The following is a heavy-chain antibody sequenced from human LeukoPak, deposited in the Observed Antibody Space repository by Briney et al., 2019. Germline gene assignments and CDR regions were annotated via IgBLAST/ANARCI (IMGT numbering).Heavy chain of an antibody. CDR2: ISGSGGST. Sequence: LSGGSLRLSCAASGFTFSSYAMSWVRQAPGKGLEWVSAISGSGGSTYYADSVKGRFTISRDNSKNTLYLQMNSLRAEDTAVYYCAKEAYYYDSSTPDSPHWYFDLWGRGTLVTVSS. V-gene: IGHV3-23*01. CDR1: GFTFSSYA. CDR3: AKEAYYYDSSTPDSPHWYFDL. J-gene: IGHJ2*01. D-gene: IGHD3-22*01.